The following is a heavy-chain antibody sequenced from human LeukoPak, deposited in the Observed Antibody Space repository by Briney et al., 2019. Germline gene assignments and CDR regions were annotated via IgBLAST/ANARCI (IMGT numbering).Heavy chain of an antibody. CDR2: INTDGSST. Sequence: GGSLRLSCAASGFTFSSYWMHWVRQAPGKGLVWVSRINTDGSSTSYADSVKDRFTISRDNAKNTLYLQMNSLRAEDTAVYYCATVPGPYDSSGYFANYWGQGTLVTVSS. D-gene: IGHD3-22*01. V-gene: IGHV3-74*01. CDR3: ATVPGPYDSSGYFANY. CDR1: GFTFSSYW. J-gene: IGHJ4*02.